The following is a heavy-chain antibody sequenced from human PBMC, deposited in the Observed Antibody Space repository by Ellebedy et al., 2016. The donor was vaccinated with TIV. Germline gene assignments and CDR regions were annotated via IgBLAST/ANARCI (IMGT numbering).Heavy chain of an antibody. J-gene: IGHJ4*02. Sequence: GESLKISXAASGFTFSSYSMNWVRQAPGKGLEWVSYISSSSSTIYCADSVKGRFTISRDNAKNSLYLQMNSLRDEDTAVYYCARGGITIFGVVTPNFDYWGQGTLVTVSS. D-gene: IGHD3-3*01. CDR1: GFTFSSYS. V-gene: IGHV3-48*02. CDR2: ISSSSSTI. CDR3: ARGGITIFGVVTPNFDY.